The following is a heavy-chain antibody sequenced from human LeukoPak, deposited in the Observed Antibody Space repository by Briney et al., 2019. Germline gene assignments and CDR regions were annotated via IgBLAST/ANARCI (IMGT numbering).Heavy chain of an antibody. D-gene: IGHD1-26*01. CDR3: AKDWSCDY. Sequence: GGSLRLSCAASGFTFSTYAMTWVRQAPGKGLEWVSAISDSGSKTHYADSVKGRFTISRDNSKNTVYLQMNSLRGEDTALYYCAKDWSCDYWGQGTLVTVSS. V-gene: IGHV3-23*01. CDR2: ISDSGSKT. CDR1: GFTFSTYA. J-gene: IGHJ4*02.